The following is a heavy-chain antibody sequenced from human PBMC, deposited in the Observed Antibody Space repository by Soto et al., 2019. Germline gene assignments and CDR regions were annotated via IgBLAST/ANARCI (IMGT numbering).Heavy chain of an antibody. Sequence: GGSLRLSCAASGFTFSSYGMHWVRQAPGKGLEWVAVIWYDGSNKYYADSVKGRFTISRDNSKNTLYLQMNSLRAEDTAVYYCARVESSSSLHEYYYYYMDVWGKGTTVTVSS. CDR2: IWYDGSNK. CDR1: GFTFSSYG. V-gene: IGHV3-33*01. J-gene: IGHJ6*03. D-gene: IGHD6-13*01. CDR3: ARVESSSSLHEYYYYYMDV.